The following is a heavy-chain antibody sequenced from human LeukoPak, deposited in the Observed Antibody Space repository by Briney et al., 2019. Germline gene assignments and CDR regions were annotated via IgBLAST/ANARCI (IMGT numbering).Heavy chain of an antibody. CDR2: IYYTGST. J-gene: IGHJ2*01. D-gene: IGHD3-9*01. V-gene: IGHV4-39*07. CDR1: GGSISNTGYY. CDR3: ARAGNGILTGYFQNWYFDL. Sequence: SETLSLTCTVSGGSISNTGYYWGWIRQPPGKGLEWIGSIYYTGSTYYNPSLKSRVTISVDTSKNQFSLKLSSVTAADTAVYYCARAGNGILTGYFQNWYFDLWGRGTLVTVSS.